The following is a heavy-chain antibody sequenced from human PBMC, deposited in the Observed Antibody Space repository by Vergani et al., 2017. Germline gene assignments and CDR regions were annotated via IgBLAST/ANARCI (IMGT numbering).Heavy chain of an antibody. Sequence: EVQLLESGGGLVQPGGSLRLSCAASGFTFSSYAMSWVRQAPGKGLEWVSAISGSGGSTYYADSVKGRFTISRDNSKNTLYLQMNSRRAEDTAVYYCAKSGRMGAAAAPDFDYWGQGTLVTVSS. CDR3: AKSGRMGAAAAPDFDY. D-gene: IGHD6-13*01. CDR2: ISGSGGST. J-gene: IGHJ4*02. CDR1: GFTFSSYA. V-gene: IGHV3-23*01.